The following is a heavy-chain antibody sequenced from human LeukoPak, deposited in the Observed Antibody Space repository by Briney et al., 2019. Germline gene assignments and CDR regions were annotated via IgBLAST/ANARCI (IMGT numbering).Heavy chain of an antibody. V-gene: IGHV1-46*01. Sequence: ASVKVSCKASGYTFTSYYMHWVRQAPGQGLEWMGIINPSGGSTSYAQKFQGRVTMTRDTSTSTVYMELSSLRSEDTAVYYCASGMVVTPDEPIFYYYYYVDVWGKGTTVTVSS. D-gene: IGHD4-23*01. CDR1: GYTFTSYY. CDR3: ASGMVVTPDEPIFYYYYYVDV. CDR2: INPSGGST. J-gene: IGHJ6*03.